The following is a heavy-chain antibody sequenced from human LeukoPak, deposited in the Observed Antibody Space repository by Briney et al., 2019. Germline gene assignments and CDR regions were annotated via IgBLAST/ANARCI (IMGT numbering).Heavy chain of an antibody. CDR2: ISAYNGNT. V-gene: IGHV1-18*01. CDR1: GYTFTSYG. D-gene: IGHD3-3*01. J-gene: IGHJ4*02. CDR3: ARPIDYDFWSGPGGLDY. Sequence: ASVKVSCKASGYTFTSYGISWVRQAPGQGLEWMGWISAYNGNTNYAQKLQGRVTMTTDTSRSTAYMELRSLRSDDTAVYYCARPIDYDFWSGPGGLDYWGQGTLVTVSS.